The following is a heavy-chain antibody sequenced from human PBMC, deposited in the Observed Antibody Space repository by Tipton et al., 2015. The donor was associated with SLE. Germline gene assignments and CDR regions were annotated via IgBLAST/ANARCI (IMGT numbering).Heavy chain of an antibody. J-gene: IGHJ5*02. CDR2: IYTSGST. Sequence: GLVKPSQTLSLTCTVSGGSISSGSYYWSWIRQPAGKGLEWIGRIYTSGSTNYNPSLKSRVTISVDKSKNQFSLKLSSVTAADTAVYYCARVEVATTKPLPFDPWGQGTLVTVSS. V-gene: IGHV4-61*02. D-gene: IGHD5-12*01. CDR3: ARVEVATTKPLPFDP. CDR1: GGSISSGSYY.